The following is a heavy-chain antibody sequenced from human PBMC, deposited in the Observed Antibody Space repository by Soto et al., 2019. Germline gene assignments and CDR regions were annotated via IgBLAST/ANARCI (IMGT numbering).Heavy chain of an antibody. CDR1: GFTFSTST. D-gene: IGHD3-9*01. Sequence: QMHVVQSGPEVKKPGTSVRVSCKTSGFTFSTSTMQWVRQARGQGLEWIGWIVAGSGNTIYAQKFQERDAITQDLTTNTAYMELSGLTSEDTALYYCAARTGLRYCDYNSEGYAFRYWGQGTMVTVSS. J-gene: IGHJ3*01. CDR3: AARTGLRYCDYNSEGYAFRY. V-gene: IGHV1-58*02. CDR2: IVAGSGNT.